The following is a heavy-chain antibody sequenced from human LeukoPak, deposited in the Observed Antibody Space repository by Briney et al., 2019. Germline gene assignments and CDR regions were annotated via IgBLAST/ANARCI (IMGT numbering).Heavy chain of an antibody. V-gene: IGHV4-34*01. Sequence: SETLSLTCAVYGGSFSGYYWSWIRQPPGKGLEWIGEINHSGSTNYNPSLKSRVTISVDTSKNQFSLKLSSVTAADTAVYYCARAARFGESPDYWGQGTLVTVSS. CDR1: GGSFSGYY. J-gene: IGHJ4*02. CDR3: ARAARFGESPDY. D-gene: IGHD3-10*01. CDR2: INHSGST.